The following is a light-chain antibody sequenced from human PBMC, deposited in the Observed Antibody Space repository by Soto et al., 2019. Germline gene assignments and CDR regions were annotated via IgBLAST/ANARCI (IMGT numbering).Light chain of an antibody. J-gene: IGKJ1*01. CDR3: QQYNKCRT. CDR1: QSVSSN. CDR2: GAS. V-gene: IGKV3-15*01. Sequence: EIVMTQSPATLSVSPGERATLSCRASQSVSSNLAWYQQKPGQAPRLLIYGASTRATGIPARFSGSGSGKVFTLTSSILQSEDFAVYYCQQYNKCRTFGQGTKVEIK.